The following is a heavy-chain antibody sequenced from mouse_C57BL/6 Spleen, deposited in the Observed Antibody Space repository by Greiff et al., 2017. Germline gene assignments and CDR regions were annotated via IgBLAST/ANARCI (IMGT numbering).Heavy chain of an antibody. CDR2: INPNNGGT. J-gene: IGHJ1*03. CDR3: ARGGTTVVAEGYWYFDV. V-gene: IGHV1-26*01. Sequence: VQLQQSGPELVKPGASVKISCKASGYTFTDYYMNWVKQSPGKSLEWIGDINPNNGGTGYNEKFQGKATLTVDKSSSTAYMELRSLTSEDSAVYYCARGGTTVVAEGYWYFDVWGTGTTVTVSS. D-gene: IGHD1-1*01. CDR1: GYTFTDYY.